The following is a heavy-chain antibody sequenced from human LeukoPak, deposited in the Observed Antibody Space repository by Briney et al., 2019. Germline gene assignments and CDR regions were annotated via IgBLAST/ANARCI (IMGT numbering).Heavy chain of an antibody. V-gene: IGHV7-4-1*02. CDR1: GYTFTSYA. J-gene: IGHJ4*02. D-gene: IGHD2-15*01. Sequence: GASVKVSCKASGYTFTSYAMNWVRQAPGQGLEWMGWINTNTGNPTYAQGFTGRFVFSLDTSVSTAYLQISSLKAEDTAVYYCARDSKILGYCSGGSCYSMPYWGQGTLVTVSS. CDR3: ARDSKILGYCSGGSCYSMPY. CDR2: INTNTGNP.